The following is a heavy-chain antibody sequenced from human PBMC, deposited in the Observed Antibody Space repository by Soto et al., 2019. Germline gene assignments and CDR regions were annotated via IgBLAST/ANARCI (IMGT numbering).Heavy chain of an antibody. V-gene: IGHV1-18*01. Sequence: QVKLVQSGAEVKKPGASVKVSCKASGYTFTSYGISWVRQAPGQGLEWMGWISAYNGNTNYAQKLQGRVTMTNDTATSTAYMELRSLRSDDTAVYYCARDAMTTVTTRWFDPWGQGTLVTVSS. CDR1: GYTFTSYG. D-gene: IGHD4-4*01. CDR2: ISAYNGNT. CDR3: ARDAMTTVTTRWFDP. J-gene: IGHJ5*02.